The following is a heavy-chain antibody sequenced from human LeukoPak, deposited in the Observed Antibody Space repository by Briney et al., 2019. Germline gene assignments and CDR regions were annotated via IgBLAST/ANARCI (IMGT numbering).Heavy chain of an antibody. Sequence: GGSLRLSCAASGFTFSSYGMHWVRQAPGKGLEGVAVIWYDGSNKYYADSVKGRFTISRDNSKNTLYLQMNSLRAEDTAVYYCARDYVDGHFDYWGQGTLVTVSS. CDR3: ARDYVDGHFDY. D-gene: IGHD5-12*01. CDR2: IWYDGSNK. V-gene: IGHV3-33*01. J-gene: IGHJ4*02. CDR1: GFTFSSYG.